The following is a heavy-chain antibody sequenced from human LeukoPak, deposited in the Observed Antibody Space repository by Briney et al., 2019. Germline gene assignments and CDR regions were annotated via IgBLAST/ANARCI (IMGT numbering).Heavy chain of an antibody. CDR3: ARDRTEDNWNDDWFDP. V-gene: IGHV1-69*04. J-gene: IGHJ5*02. CDR2: IIPILGIA. CDR1: GGTFSSYA. Sequence: GASVKVSCKASGGTFSSYAISWVRQAPGQGLEWMGRIIPILGIANYAQKFQGRVTITADKSTSTAYMELSSLRSEDTAVYYCARDRTEDNWNDDWFDPWGQGTLVTVSS. D-gene: IGHD1-20*01.